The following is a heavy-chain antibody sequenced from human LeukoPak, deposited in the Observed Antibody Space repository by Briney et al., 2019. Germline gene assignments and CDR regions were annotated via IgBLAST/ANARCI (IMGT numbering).Heavy chain of an antibody. V-gene: IGHV4-59*01. CDR3: ASLGDYDSSGYRYFDL. J-gene: IGHJ2*01. CDR1: GGSISSYY. Sequence: SETLSLTCTVPGGSISSYYWSWIRQPPGKGLEWIGYIYYSGSTNYNPSLKSRVTISVDTSKNQFSLKLSSVTAADTAVYYCASLGDYDSSGYRYFDLWGRGTLVTASS. D-gene: IGHD3-22*01. CDR2: IYYSGST.